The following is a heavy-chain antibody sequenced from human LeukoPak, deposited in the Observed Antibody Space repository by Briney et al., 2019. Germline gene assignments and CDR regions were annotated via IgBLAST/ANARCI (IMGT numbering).Heavy chain of an antibody. J-gene: IGHJ4*02. CDR2: ISGSGSTI. CDR1: GFTFSSYS. V-gene: IGHV3-48*04. D-gene: IGHD1-26*01. CDR3: ASYIVGPTLDY. Sequence: PGGSLRLSCAASGFTFSSYSMNWVRQAPGKGLEWVSYISGSGSTIYYADSVKGRFTISRDNARNSFYLQMNSLRAEDTAVYYCASYIVGPTLDYWGQGTLVTVSS.